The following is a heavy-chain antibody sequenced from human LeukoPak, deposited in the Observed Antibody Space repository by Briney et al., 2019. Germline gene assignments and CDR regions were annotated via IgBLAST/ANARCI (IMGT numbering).Heavy chain of an antibody. Sequence: SETLSLTCTVSGASITSGVHYWSWIRQHPGKGPEWIGHIYYSGSTNYNPSLKSRVTISVDTSKNQFSLKLSSVTAADTAVYYCARGHGPITMIVVVWFDPWGQGTLVTVSS. J-gene: IGHJ5*02. V-gene: IGHV4-31*03. D-gene: IGHD3-22*01. CDR2: IYYSGST. CDR1: GASITSGVHY. CDR3: ARGHGPITMIVVVWFDP.